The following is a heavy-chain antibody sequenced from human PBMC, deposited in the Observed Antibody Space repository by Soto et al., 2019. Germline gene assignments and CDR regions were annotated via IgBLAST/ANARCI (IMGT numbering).Heavy chain of an antibody. CDR3: ARENPGIALEALGVKCYYYGMHV. J-gene: IGHJ6*02. CDR2: IYFSGRT. Sequence: QVQLQESGPGVVKPSETLSLTCTVSGGSISSFYWSWIRQPPGKGLEWIGHIYFSGRTSHNPSLKSRVTLSVATAKNQLSLKLTSVTAAYTAVYYCARENPGIALEALGVKCYYYGMHVCGQGTTVTVS. D-gene: IGHD6-19*01. V-gene: IGHV4-59*01. CDR1: GGSISSFY.